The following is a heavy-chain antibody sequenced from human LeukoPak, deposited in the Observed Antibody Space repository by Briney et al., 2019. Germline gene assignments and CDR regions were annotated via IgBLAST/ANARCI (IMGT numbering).Heavy chain of an antibody. CDR1: GFTFSGYW. CDR3: VRDKIEGPTKFDH. D-gene: IGHD1-26*01. J-gene: IGHJ4*02. V-gene: IGHV3-7*01. Sequence: PGGSLRLSCAGSGFTFSGYWMSWVRQAPGKGPEWVATIKQDGREIYYVESVKGRFTISRDNTKNSLFLQMHSLRVDDTAVYYCVRDKIEGPTKFDHWGQGTLVIVSS. CDR2: IKQDGREI.